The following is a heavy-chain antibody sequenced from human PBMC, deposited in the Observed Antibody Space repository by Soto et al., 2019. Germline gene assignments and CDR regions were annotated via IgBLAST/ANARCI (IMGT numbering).Heavy chain of an antibody. V-gene: IGHV1-2*02. Sequence: GASVKVSCKASGYTFTDYFMHWVRQAPGQGLEWVGWINPNSGGTLYAQKFQGRVTLTRDTSISTAYMELSRLTSDDTAVYYCAGNYYDSSGYYYVDYWGQGTLVTVSS. J-gene: IGHJ4*02. CDR3: AGNYYDSSGYYYVDY. D-gene: IGHD3-22*01. CDR1: GYTFTDYF. CDR2: INPNSGGT.